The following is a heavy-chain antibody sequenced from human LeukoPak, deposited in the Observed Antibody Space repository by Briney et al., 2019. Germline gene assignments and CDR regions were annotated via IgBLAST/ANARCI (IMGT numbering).Heavy chain of an antibody. D-gene: IGHD6-13*01. Sequence: GGSLRLSCAASGFTFSSYWMSWVRQAPGKGLEWVANIKQDGSEKYYVDSVKGRFTISRDNAKGSLYLQMNSLRAEDTAVYYCARGRYSSTTYYFDYWGQGTLVTVSS. J-gene: IGHJ4*02. V-gene: IGHV3-7*03. CDR2: IKQDGSEK. CDR3: ARGRYSSTTYYFDY. CDR1: GFTFSSYW.